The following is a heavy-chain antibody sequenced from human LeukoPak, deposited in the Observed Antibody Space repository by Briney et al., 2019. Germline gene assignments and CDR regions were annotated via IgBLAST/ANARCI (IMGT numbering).Heavy chain of an antibody. CDR3: ARAGSSSWYNWFDP. J-gene: IGHJ5*02. V-gene: IGHV4-59*01. Sequence: SETLSLTCTVSGGSISSYYWSWIRQPPGKGLEWIGYIYYSGSTNYNPSLKSRVTISVDTSKNQFSPKLSSVTAADTAVYYCARAGSSSWYNWFDPWGQGTLVTVSS. D-gene: IGHD6-13*01. CDR1: GGSISSYY. CDR2: IYYSGST.